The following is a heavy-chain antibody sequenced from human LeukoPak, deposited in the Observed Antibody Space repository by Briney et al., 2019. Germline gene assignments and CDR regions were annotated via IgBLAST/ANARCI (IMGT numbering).Heavy chain of an antibody. V-gene: IGHV3-7*04. D-gene: IGHD3-22*01. J-gene: IGHJ4*02. CDR3: ARDDSSGYYPAYYFDY. Sequence: PGGSLRLSSAASGFTFSSYWMSWVRQAPGKGLEWVANINQYGSDKYYVDSVKGRFTISIDNAKNSLYLQMNSLRAEDTAVYYCARDDSSGYYPAYYFDYWGQGTLVTVSS. CDR1: GFTFSSYW. CDR2: INQYGSDK.